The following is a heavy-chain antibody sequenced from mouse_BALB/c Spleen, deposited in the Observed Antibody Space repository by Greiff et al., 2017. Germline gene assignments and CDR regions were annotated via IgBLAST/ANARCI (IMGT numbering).Heavy chain of an antibody. V-gene: IGHV2-2*02. CDR2: IWSGGST. D-gene: IGHD1-1*01. J-gene: IGHJ4*01. CDR3: ARNSGYYGLYYAMDY. Sequence: QVQLKESGPGLVQPSQSLSITCTVSGFSLTSYGVHWVRQSPGKGLEWLGVIWSGGSTDYNAAFISRLSISKDNSKSQVFFKMNSLQANDTAIYYCARNSGYYGLYYAMDYWGQGTSVTVSS. CDR1: GFSLTSYG.